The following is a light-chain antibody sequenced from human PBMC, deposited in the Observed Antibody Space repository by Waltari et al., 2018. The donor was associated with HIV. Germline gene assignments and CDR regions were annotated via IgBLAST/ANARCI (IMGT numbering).Light chain of an antibody. CDR3: QQYNNWPLT. V-gene: IGKV3-15*01. J-gene: IGKJ4*01. CDR2: GAS. Sequence: EIVMTQSAATLSVSPGESATLSCRASQSVSSNLAWYQQKPGQAPRLLIYGASTRATGIPARFIGSGSGTEFTLTISSLQSEDFAVYYCQQYNNWPLTFGGGTKVEIK. CDR1: QSVSSN.